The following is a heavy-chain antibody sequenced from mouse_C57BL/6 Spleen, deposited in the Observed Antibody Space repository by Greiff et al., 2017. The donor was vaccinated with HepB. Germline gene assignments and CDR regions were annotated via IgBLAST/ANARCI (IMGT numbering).Heavy chain of an antibody. CDR2: IYPRSGNT. J-gene: IGHJ3*01. D-gene: IGHD2-2*01. V-gene: IGHV1-81*01. CDR3: ARGGYGYETWFAY. CDR1: GYTFTSYG. Sequence: QVQLQQSGAELARPGASVKLSCKASGYTFTSYGISWVKQRTGQGLEWIGEIYPRSGNTYYNEKFKGKATLTVDTSSSTAYMQLSSLTSEDSAVYYCARGGYGYETWFAYWGQGTLVTVSA.